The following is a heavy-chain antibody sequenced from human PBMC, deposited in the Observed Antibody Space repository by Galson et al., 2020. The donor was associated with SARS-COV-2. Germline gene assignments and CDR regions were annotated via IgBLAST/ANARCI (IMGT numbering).Heavy chain of an antibody. CDR2: FGGSGGST. V-gene: IGHV3-23*01. Sequence: GGSLRLSCAASGFTFSSYAMSWVRQAPGRGLEWFQAFGGSGGSTYYADSVKGRFTISRDNSKNTLYLQMNSLRAEDTAVYYCATPRDYYDSSGALDYWGQGTLVTVSS. CDR3: ATPRDYYDSSGALDY. J-gene: IGHJ4*02. D-gene: IGHD3-22*01. CDR1: GFTFSSYA.